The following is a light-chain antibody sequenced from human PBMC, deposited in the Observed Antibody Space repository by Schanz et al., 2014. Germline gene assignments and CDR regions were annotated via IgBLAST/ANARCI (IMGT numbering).Light chain of an antibody. V-gene: IGLV2-14*03. Sequence: QSALTQPASVSGSPGQSITISCTGTSSDVGGYNYVSWYQHHPGKAPKLMIFDVSNRPSGVSNRFSGSKSGNTASLTISGLQAEDEADYYCCSYIGTNHLVLFGGGTKLTVL. J-gene: IGLJ3*02. CDR1: SSDVGGYNY. CDR2: DVS. CDR3: CSYIGTNHLVL.